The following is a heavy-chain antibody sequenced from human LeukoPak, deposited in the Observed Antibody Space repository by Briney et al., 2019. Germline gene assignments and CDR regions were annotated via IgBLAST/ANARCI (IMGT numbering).Heavy chain of an antibody. CDR3: TRPLGVYCSGGSCYSN. D-gene: IGHD2-15*01. CDR2: IRSKANSYAT. Sequence: GGSLRLSCAASGFTFSGSAMPWVRQASGKGLEWVGRIRSKANSYATAYAASVKGRFTFSRDDSKNTAYLQMNSLKTEDTAVYYCTRPLGVYCSGGSCYSNWGQGTLVSVSS. CDR1: GFTFSGSA. J-gene: IGHJ4*02. V-gene: IGHV3-73*01.